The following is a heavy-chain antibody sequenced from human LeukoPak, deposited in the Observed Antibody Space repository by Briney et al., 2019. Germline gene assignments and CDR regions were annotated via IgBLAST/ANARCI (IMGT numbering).Heavy chain of an antibody. CDR3: ARAGIAAAGYYFDY. CDR2: INPNSGGT. J-gene: IGHJ4*02. Sequence: GASVKVSCKASGYTFTGYYMHWVRQAPGQGLEWMGWINPNSGGTHYAQKFQGRVTMTRDTSISTAYMELSRLRSDDTAVYYCARAGIAAAGYYFDYWGQGTLVTVSS. CDR1: GYTFTGYY. D-gene: IGHD6-13*01. V-gene: IGHV1-2*02.